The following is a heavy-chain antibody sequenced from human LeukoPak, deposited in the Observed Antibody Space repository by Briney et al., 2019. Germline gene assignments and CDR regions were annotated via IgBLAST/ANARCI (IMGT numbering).Heavy chain of an antibody. CDR1: GFSFNNYA. CDR2: ISGGGDST. D-gene: IGHD3-16*01. Sequence: GGSLRLSCAASGFSFNNYAMTWVRQAPGKGLEWVPAISGGGDSTYYTDSVKGRFTISRDNSKNTLYLQMNSLRAEDTAVYYCAKDPNMITFGGGIDYWGQGTLATVSS. V-gene: IGHV3-23*01. J-gene: IGHJ4*02. CDR3: AKDPNMITFGGGIDY.